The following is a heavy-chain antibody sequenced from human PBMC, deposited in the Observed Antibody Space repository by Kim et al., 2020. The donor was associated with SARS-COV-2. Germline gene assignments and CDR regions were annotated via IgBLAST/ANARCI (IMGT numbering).Heavy chain of an antibody. D-gene: IGHD1-26*01. CDR1: GGSISSSSYY. J-gene: IGHJ2*01. CDR2: IYYSWST. Sequence: SETLSLTCTVSGGSISSSSYYWGWIRQPPGKGLEWFGSIYYSWSTYYNPSLKSRVTISVDTSKNQFSLKLSSVTAADTAVDYCARSGGYWYFDLWGRGTL. CDR3: ARSGGYWYFDL. V-gene: IGHV4-39*07.